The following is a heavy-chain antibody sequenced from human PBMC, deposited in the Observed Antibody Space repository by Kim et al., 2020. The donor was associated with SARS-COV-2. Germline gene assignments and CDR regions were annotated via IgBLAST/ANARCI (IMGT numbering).Heavy chain of an antibody. D-gene: IGHD2-2*01. CDR3: AVAQLALEFDY. V-gene: IGHV1-8*01. CDR2: K. Sequence: KGYAQKFQGRVTMTRNTSISTAYMELSSLRSEDTAVYYCAVAQLALEFDYWGQGTLVTVSS. J-gene: IGHJ4*02.